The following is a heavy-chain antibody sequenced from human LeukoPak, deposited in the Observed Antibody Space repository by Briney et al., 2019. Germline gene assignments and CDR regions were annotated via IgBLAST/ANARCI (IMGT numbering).Heavy chain of an antibody. D-gene: IGHD6-19*01. CDR1: GGSFSGYY. J-gene: IGHJ4*02. V-gene: IGHV4-34*01. CDR2: INHSGST. CDR3: ARGQQWLVRGYFDY. Sequence: PSETLSLTCAVYGGSFSGYYWSWLRQPPGKGLEWIGEINHSGSTNYNPSLKSRVTISVDTSKNQFSLKLSSVTAADTAVYYCARGQQWLVRGYFDYWGQGTLVTVSS.